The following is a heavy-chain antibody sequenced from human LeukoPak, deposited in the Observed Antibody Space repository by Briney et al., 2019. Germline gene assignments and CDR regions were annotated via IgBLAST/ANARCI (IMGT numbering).Heavy chain of an antibody. D-gene: IGHD2-15*01. CDR3: AKGEWGYEFLGVDY. CDR1: GFTFDEYA. V-gene: IGHV3-43D*03. J-gene: IGHJ4*02. Sequence: GGSLRLSCAASGFTFDEYAMHWVRQAPGKGLEWVSLISWDGGSTYYADSVKGRFTISRDNSKNSLYLQMNSLRAEDTALYYCAKGEWGYEFLGVDYWGQGTLVTVSA. CDR2: ISWDGGST.